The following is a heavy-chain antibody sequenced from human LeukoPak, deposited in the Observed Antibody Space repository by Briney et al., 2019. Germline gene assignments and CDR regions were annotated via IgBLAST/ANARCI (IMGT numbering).Heavy chain of an antibody. Sequence: SETLSLTCTVSGGSISYYYWSWIRQSPGKGLEWIEYIYYSGTTNYNPSLKSRVTISVDTPKNQFSLQLRSVTAADTAVYYCAREDPQTTVPEGMDVWGQGTTVTVSS. D-gene: IGHD4-17*01. CDR2: IYYSGTT. J-gene: IGHJ6*02. V-gene: IGHV4-59*01. CDR1: GGSISYYY. CDR3: AREDPQTTVPEGMDV.